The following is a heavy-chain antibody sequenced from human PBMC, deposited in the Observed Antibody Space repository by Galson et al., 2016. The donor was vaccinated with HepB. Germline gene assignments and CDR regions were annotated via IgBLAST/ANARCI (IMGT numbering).Heavy chain of an antibody. D-gene: IGHD6-13*01. V-gene: IGHV3-21*01. CDR1: EFTFSNYY. Sequence: SLRLSCAASEFTFSNYYMHWVRQAPGRGLEWVSSISSSSKYIYYADSMKGRFTISRDNANNSLFLQMESLRADDTAVYYCARDRGIAAGGWFDPWGQGTQVTVSS. CDR3: ARDRGIAAGGWFDP. CDR2: ISSSSKYI. J-gene: IGHJ5*02.